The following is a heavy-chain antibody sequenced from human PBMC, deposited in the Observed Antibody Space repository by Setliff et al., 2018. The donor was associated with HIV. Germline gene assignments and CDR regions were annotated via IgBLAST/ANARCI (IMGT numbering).Heavy chain of an antibody. D-gene: IGHD6-13*01. Sequence: HPGGSLRLSCAASGFTFSNYAMSWVRQAPGKGLEWVSGISGSAGTTYYADSVKGRFTISRDNSKNTLYLQMNSLRAEDTAVYYCAAVEIALTGTGLNYWGQGTLVTVSS. CDR3: AAVEIALTGTGLNY. V-gene: IGHV3-23*01. CDR1: GFTFSNYA. CDR2: ISGSAGTT. J-gene: IGHJ4*02.